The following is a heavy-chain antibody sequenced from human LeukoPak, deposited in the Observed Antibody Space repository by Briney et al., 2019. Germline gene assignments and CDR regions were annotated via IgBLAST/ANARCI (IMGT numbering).Heavy chain of an antibody. V-gene: IGHV1-2*02. Sequence: ASVKVSCKASGYTFTRYYMHWVRQAPGQGLEWMGWINPNSGGTNYAQKFQGRVTMTRDTSISTAYMELSRLRSDDTAVYYCARDWVFRGNWFDPWGQGTLVTVSS. CDR3: ARDWVFRGNWFDP. D-gene: IGHD3-10*01. J-gene: IGHJ5*02. CDR1: GYTFTRYY. CDR2: INPNSGGT.